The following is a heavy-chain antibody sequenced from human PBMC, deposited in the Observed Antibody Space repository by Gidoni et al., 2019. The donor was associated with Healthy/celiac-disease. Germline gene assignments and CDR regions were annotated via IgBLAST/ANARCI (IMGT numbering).Heavy chain of an antibody. V-gene: IGHV3-30-3*01. CDR2: ISYDGSNK. CDR3: ARESSGWDFDY. Sequence: QVQLVESGGGVVQPGRSLRLSCAAPGFTFSSYAMHWVRQAPGKGLEWVAVISYDGSNKYYADSVKGRFTISRDNSKNTLYLQMNSLRAEDTAVYYCARESSGWDFDYWGQGTLVTVSS. CDR1: GFTFSSYA. D-gene: IGHD6-19*01. J-gene: IGHJ4*02.